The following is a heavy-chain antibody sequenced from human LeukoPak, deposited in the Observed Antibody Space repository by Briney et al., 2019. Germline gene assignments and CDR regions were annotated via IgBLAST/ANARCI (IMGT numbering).Heavy chain of an antibody. J-gene: IGHJ6*03. CDR1: GFTFSDYY. CDR2: ISSSGSTI. Sequence: GGSLRLSCAASGFTFSDYYMSWIRQAPGKGLEWVSYISSSGSTIYYADSVKGRFTISRDNAKNSLYLQMNSLRAEDTAVYYCASGRGVVASPFQRSWGYYYMDVWGKGTTVTVSS. V-gene: IGHV3-11*01. D-gene: IGHD2-21*01. CDR3: ASGRGVVASPFQRSWGYYYMDV.